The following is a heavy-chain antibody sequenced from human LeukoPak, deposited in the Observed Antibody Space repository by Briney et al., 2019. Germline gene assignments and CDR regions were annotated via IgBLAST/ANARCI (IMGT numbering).Heavy chain of an antibody. Sequence: GGSLRLSCAASGFTFSSYSMNWVRQVPGKGLEWVSVIYAGGNTHYADSVKERFTISRDNSRNTLYLQMNSLRGDDTAVYYCAREVYSSTWFDLWGQGPLVTVSS. V-gene: IGHV3-66*01. CDR2: IYAGGNT. D-gene: IGHD6-13*01. J-gene: IGHJ4*02. CDR3: AREVYSSTWFDL. CDR1: GFTFSSYS.